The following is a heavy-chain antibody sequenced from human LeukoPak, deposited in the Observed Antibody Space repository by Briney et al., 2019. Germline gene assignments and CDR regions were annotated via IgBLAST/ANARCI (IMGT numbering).Heavy chain of an antibody. J-gene: IGHJ4*02. Sequence: ASVKVSCKASGYTFTGYYMHWVRQAPGQGLEWMGWINPNSGGTNYAQKFQGRVTMTRDTSTSTAYMELSRLRSDDTAVYYCARGSPRMITFGGVIVTLSFDCWGQGTLVIVSS. CDR2: INPNSGGT. D-gene: IGHD3-16*02. V-gene: IGHV1-2*02. CDR3: ARGSPRMITFGGVIVTLSFDC. CDR1: GYTFTGYY.